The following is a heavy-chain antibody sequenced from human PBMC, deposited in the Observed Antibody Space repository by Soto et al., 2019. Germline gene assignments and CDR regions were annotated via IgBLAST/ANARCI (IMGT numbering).Heavy chain of an antibody. Sequence: QVQLQESGPGLVKPLQTLSLTCTVSGGSISSGGYYWSWIRQHPGKGLEWIGYIYYSGSTYYNPSLKSRVTISVDTSKNQFSLKLSSVTAADTAVYYCARGRDYYDSSGYGPGFDYWGQGTLVTVSS. CDR2: IYYSGST. J-gene: IGHJ4*02. CDR1: GGSISSGGYY. V-gene: IGHV4-31*03. D-gene: IGHD3-22*01. CDR3: ARGRDYYDSSGYGPGFDY.